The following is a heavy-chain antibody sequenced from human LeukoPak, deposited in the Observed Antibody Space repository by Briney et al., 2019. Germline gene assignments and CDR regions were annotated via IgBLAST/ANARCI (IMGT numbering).Heavy chain of an antibody. V-gene: IGHV3-30-3*01. J-gene: IGHJ4*02. CDR3: ARDRIVVVPAAPSY. D-gene: IGHD2-2*01. CDR1: GFTFSSYA. CDR2: ISYDGSNK. Sequence: GRSLRLSCAASGFTFSSYAMLWVRQAPGKGLEWVAVISYDGSNKYYADSVKGRFTISRDNSKNTLYLQMNSLRAEDTAVYYCARDRIVVVPAAPSYWGQGTLVTVSS.